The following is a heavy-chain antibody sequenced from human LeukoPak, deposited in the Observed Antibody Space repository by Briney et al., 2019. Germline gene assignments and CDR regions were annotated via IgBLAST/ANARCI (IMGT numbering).Heavy chain of an antibody. Sequence: SSVMVSCKASGYSFTSYDFNWLRQATGQGLEWLGWVNPNSGNTGYAQKFQGRVTMTRNTSISTAYMELSSLRSEDTAVYYCARGGSGSYHIDYWGQGTLVTVSS. D-gene: IGHD1-26*01. CDR1: GYSFTSYD. CDR3: ARGGSGSYHIDY. J-gene: IGHJ4*02. CDR2: VNPNSGNT. V-gene: IGHV1-8*01.